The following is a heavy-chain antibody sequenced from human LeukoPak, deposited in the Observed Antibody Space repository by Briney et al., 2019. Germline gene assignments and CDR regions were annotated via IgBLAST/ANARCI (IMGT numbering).Heavy chain of an antibody. Sequence: XLXXXCTVSGGSISSYYWSWLRQPAGKGLEWVGRXYTSGSSNYNASLKSRVTMSVGTSKNQFSLKLSSVTAADTAVYYCARGVVVVAATPPNNWFDPWGQGTLVTVSS. CDR1: GGSISSYY. J-gene: IGHJ5*02. D-gene: IGHD2-15*01. CDR2: XYTSGSS. V-gene: IGHV4-4*07. CDR3: ARGVVVVAATPPNNWFDP.